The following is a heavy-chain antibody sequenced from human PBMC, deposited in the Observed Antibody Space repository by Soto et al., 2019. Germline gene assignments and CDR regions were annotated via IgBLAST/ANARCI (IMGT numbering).Heavy chain of an antibody. CDR2: IYYSGRT. CDR3: ARHSWGDGWY. J-gene: IGHJ4*02. CDR1: GDSISSSSYY. Sequence: QLQLQESGPGLVKPSETLSLTCTVSGDSISSSSYYWGWIRQPPGKGLEWIASIYYSGRTYYNPSLKNRVTTSVDTSKNQFSLKLVSVTAADMAVYYCARHSWGDGWYWGQGTLVIVSS. D-gene: IGHD3-16*01. V-gene: IGHV4-39*01.